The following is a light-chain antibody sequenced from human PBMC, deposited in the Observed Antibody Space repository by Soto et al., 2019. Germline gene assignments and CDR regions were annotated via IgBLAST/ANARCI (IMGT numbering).Light chain of an antibody. Sequence: QSALTQPPSASGSPGQSVTISCTGTSNDVGASEYVSWYQQHPGKAPKLIIYEVTKRPSGVPDRFSGSKSGNTASLTVSGLQAEDEADYHCSSYGGSTTRVFGGGTKVTVL. CDR1: SNDVGASEY. V-gene: IGLV2-8*01. J-gene: IGLJ3*02. CDR2: EVT. CDR3: SSYGGSTTRV.